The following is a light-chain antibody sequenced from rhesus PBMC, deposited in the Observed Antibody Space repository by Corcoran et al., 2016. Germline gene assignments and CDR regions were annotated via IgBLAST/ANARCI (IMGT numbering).Light chain of an antibody. V-gene: IGKV1-25*01. CDR3: QKHNNYPFT. CDR1: QGISKY. J-gene: IGKJ3*01. Sequence: DIQMTQSPSSLSASVGDTVTITCQASQGISKYLAWYHHKPGKAPKPLIYDASTLQSGVPARFSVSGSGKEFTLTISSLQPEDFGTYYCQKHNNYPFTFGPGTKLDIK. CDR2: DAS.